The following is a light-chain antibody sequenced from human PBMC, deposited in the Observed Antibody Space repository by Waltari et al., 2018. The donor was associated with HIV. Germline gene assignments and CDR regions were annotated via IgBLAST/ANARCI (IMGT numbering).Light chain of an antibody. CDR1: QRIRSN. V-gene: IGKV3-15*01. Sequence: EILMTQSPATLSVSPGERATLSCRASQRIRSNLAWYQQKPGQAPRLLLYDASTRATGIPARFSGSGSGTEFTLTITSLQSEDFAVYYCQQYNNWPPITFGQGTRLEIK. J-gene: IGKJ5*01. CDR3: QQYNNWPPIT. CDR2: DAS.